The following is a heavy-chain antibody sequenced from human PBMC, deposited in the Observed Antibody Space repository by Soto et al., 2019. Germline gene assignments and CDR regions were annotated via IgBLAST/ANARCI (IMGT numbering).Heavy chain of an antibody. J-gene: IGHJ4*02. V-gene: IGHV4-4*07. Sequence: TSETLYLTCSVCGTSVSNYYWSWIRQPAGKGLEHIGRIYTSGSTSYNPSLKSRVTMSMDTSQTQIYLNLTSVTAADTAVYYCARGGIQLSYAFDYWGQGIQVTVSS. CDR3: ARGGIQLSYAFDY. D-gene: IGHD5-18*01. CDR1: GTSVSNYY. CDR2: IYTSGST.